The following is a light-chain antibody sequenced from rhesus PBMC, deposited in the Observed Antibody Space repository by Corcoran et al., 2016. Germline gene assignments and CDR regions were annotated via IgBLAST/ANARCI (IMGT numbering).Light chain of an antibody. CDR3: QQHNSYPPP. V-gene: IGKV1S16*01. CDR1: QATRDY. Sequence: DIQMTQSPSSLSASVGDTVTITCRASQATRDYLAWYQQKPGKAPKPLIFYASSLESGVPSRFSVSGSGTDFTLTISSLQPEDFATYYCQQHNSYPPPFGGGTKVEIK. CDR2: YAS. J-gene: IGKJ4*01.